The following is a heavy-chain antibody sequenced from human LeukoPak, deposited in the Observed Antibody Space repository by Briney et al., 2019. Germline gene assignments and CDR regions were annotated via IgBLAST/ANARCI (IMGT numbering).Heavy chain of an antibody. D-gene: IGHD6-19*01. Sequence: PSETLSLTCAVSGGSISSSNWWSWVRQPPGKGLEWIGEIYHSGSTNYNPSLKSRVTISVDKSKNQFSLKLSSVTAADTAVYYCARSDGSGWRSIDYWGQGTLVTVSS. V-gene: IGHV4-4*02. CDR1: GGSISSSNW. J-gene: IGHJ4*02. CDR2: IYHSGST. CDR3: ARSDGSGWRSIDY.